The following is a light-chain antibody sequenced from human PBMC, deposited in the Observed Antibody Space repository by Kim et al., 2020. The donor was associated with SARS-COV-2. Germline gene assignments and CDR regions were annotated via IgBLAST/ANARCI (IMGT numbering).Light chain of an antibody. CDR2: YDG. CDR3: QVWDSSSERVV. CDR1: NIGSKS. J-gene: IGLJ2*01. Sequence: SYELTQPPSVSVAPGKTARIPCGGNNIGSKSVHWYQQRPGQAPVLVIYYDGDRPSGIPERISGSNSGNMATLIISRVEAGDEADYYCQVWDSSSERVVFGGGTQLTVL. V-gene: IGLV3-21*04.